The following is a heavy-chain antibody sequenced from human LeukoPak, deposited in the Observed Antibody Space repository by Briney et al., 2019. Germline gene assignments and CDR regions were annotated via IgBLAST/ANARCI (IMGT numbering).Heavy chain of an antibody. CDR1: GFSFGSYA. D-gene: IGHD6-13*01. V-gene: IGHV3-23*01. J-gene: IGHJ4*02. CDR2: ISGSGGST. Sequence: GGSLRLSCAASGFSFGSYALSWVRQAPGKGLEWVSAISGSGGSTYYADSVKGRFTISRDNSKNTLYLQMNSLRAEDTAVYYCAKLGQQRDFDYWGQGTLVTVSS. CDR3: AKLGQQRDFDY.